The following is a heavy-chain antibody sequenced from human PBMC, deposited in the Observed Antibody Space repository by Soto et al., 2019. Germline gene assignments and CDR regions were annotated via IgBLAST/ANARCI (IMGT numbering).Heavy chain of an antibody. CDR2: ISWDGSNK. J-gene: IGHJ4*02. Sequence: GGSLRLSCAASGFTFSSYAMHWGSQAPGKGLEWVAVISWDGSNKYYADSVKGRFTIYRDNSKNTLYLQMNSLRAQDTAVYYCARDRAHRGYATPDYWGQGPLLTVSS. D-gene: IGHD5-12*01. CDR1: GFTFSSYA. V-gene: IGHV3-30-3*01. CDR3: ARDRAHRGYATPDY.